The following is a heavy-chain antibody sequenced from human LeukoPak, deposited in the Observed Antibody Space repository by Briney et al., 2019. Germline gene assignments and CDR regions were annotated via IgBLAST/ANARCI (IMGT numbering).Heavy chain of an antibody. CDR3: ARKENVYYYFDY. Sequence: SETLSLTCAVSGYSITSSSWWGWIRQPPGEGLEWIGYIYHSGTTYYNPSLQSRVTMSVDTSKNQFSLKLSSVTAVDTAVYYCARKENVYYYFDYWGQGTLVTVSS. CDR2: IYHSGTT. J-gene: IGHJ4*02. D-gene: IGHD3-10*01. V-gene: IGHV4-28*01. CDR1: GYSITSSSW.